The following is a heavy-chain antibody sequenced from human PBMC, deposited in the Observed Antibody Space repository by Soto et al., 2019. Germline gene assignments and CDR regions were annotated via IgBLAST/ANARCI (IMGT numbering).Heavy chain of an antibody. V-gene: IGHV3-7*03. Sequence: GGSLRLSCVASGFTFSTFSMSWVRHTPGKGLEWVANIKHDGSEKYYVDSVKGRFTISRDNAKNSLHLQMNSLRAEDTAVYYCARHSGLNYYDSGRYYYAQYIDYWGQGTLVTVSS. D-gene: IGHD3-10*01. CDR1: GFTFSTFS. CDR3: ARHSGLNYYDSGRYYYAQYIDY. CDR2: IKHDGSEK. J-gene: IGHJ4*02.